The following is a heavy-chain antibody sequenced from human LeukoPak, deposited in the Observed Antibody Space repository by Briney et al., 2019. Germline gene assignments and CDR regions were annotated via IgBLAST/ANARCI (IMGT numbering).Heavy chain of an antibody. CDR2: INTAGST. CDR1: GLTFSNVW. Sequence: GGSLRLTCEVYGLTFSNVWMHWVRQAPGQGLVWVSRINTAGSTVYNEPVKGRFTISRDNAKNMVYLQMNSVRAADTAVYYCASLLDTNNWGQGTRVTVSS. J-gene: IGHJ3*01. D-gene: IGHD1/OR15-1a*01. V-gene: IGHV3-74*01. CDR3: ASLLDTNN.